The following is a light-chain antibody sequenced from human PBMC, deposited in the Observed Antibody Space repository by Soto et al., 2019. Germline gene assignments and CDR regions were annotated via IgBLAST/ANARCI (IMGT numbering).Light chain of an antibody. CDR1: QGVNID. J-gene: IGKJ1*01. CDR3: QQYGSSRT. Sequence: EIVLTQSPATLSVSPGERATLSCRASQGVNIDLVWYQQKPGQAPRLLMFTASARATGIPARFSGSGSGTDFTLTISRLEPEDFAVYYCQQYGSSRTFGQGTKVEIK. V-gene: IGKV3-20*01. CDR2: TAS.